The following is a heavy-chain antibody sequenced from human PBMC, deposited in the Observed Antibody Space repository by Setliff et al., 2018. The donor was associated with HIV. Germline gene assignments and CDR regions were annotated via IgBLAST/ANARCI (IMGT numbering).Heavy chain of an antibody. J-gene: IGHJ4*02. CDR3: AKTRDINNFWRGIDY. V-gene: IGHV3-23*01. CDR2: ISVSGGST. D-gene: IGHD3-3*01. Sequence: LRLSRAASEFTFSSYAMSWVRQAPGKGLEWVSPISVSGGSTYYADSVKGRFTISRDNSKNTLSLQMNSLRAEDTAVYYCAKTRDINNFWRGIDYWGQGTLVTVSS. CDR1: EFTFSSYA.